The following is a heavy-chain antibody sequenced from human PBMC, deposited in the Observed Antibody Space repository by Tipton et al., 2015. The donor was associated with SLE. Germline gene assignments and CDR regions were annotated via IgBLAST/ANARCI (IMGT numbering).Heavy chain of an antibody. Sequence: GLVKPSETLSLTCTVSGGSINSYYWSWIRQPPGKGLEWIGYIYFDGNSNGRGNYNPSLKSRVTMSVDPSKMQFSLNLNSVTAADTALYFCARGVAERLGLDFWGQGSLVTVSS. CDR3: ARGVAERLGLDF. V-gene: IGHV4-59*01. CDR1: GGSINSYY. J-gene: IGHJ4*02. D-gene: IGHD6-19*01. CDR2: IYFDGNSNGRG.